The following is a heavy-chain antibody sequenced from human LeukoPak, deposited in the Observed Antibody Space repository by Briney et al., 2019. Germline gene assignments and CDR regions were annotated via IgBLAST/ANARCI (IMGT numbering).Heavy chain of an antibody. J-gene: IGHJ4*02. D-gene: IGHD3-16*01. CDR1: GGSISSSNW. Sequence: SETLSLTCAVSGGSISSSNWWSWVRQPPGKGLEWIGEIYHSGSTNYNPSLKSRVTISVDKSKNQFSLKLSSVTAADTAVYYCARRGWALWDYFDYWGQGTLVTVSS. V-gene: IGHV4-4*02. CDR3: ARRGWALWDYFDY. CDR2: IYHSGST.